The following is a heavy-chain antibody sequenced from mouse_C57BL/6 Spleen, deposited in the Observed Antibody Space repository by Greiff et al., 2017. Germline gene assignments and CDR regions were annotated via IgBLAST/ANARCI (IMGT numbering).Heavy chain of an antibody. CDR2: IDPSDSYT. J-gene: IGHJ4*01. CDR1: GYTFTSYW. Sequence: QVPLQQPGAELVMPGASVKLSCKASGYTFTSYWMHWVKQRPGQGLEWIGEIDPSDSYTNYNQKFKGKSTLTVDKSSSTAYMQLSSLTSEDSAVYYCARRIYGDAMDYWGQGTSVTVSS. V-gene: IGHV1-69*01. D-gene: IGHD1-1*02. CDR3: ARRIYGDAMDY.